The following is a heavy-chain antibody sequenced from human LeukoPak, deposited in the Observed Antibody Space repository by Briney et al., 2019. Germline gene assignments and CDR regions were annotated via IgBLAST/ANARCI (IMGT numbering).Heavy chain of an antibody. Sequence: TSETLSLTCTVSGGSISSYYWSWIRQPPGKGLEWIGYIYYSGSTNYNPSLKSRVTISVDTSKNQFSLKLSSVTAADTAVYYCARAVGRGRFLEWTTGPTWFDPWGQGTLVTVSS. CDR1: GGSISSYY. CDR2: IYYSGST. CDR3: ARAVGRGRFLEWTTGPTWFDP. D-gene: IGHD3-3*01. J-gene: IGHJ5*02. V-gene: IGHV4-59*01.